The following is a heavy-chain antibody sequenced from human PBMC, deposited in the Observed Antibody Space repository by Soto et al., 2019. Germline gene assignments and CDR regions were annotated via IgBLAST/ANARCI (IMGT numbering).Heavy chain of an antibody. CDR1: EFTFSTSA. Sequence: PGGSLRLSCAASEFTFSTSAMTWVRQAPGKGLEWVSTINSASSTFYADSVKGRFTISRDNSKNTLYLQMNSLRAEDTAVYYCANRGRYYMDVWGKGTTVTVSS. V-gene: IGHV3-23*01. CDR3: ANRGRYYMDV. D-gene: IGHD2-15*01. CDR2: INSASST. J-gene: IGHJ6*03.